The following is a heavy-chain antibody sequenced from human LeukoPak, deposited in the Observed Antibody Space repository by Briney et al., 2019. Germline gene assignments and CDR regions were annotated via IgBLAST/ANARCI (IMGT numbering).Heavy chain of an antibody. CDR2: IGYDGSNI. J-gene: IGHJ4*02. Sequence: GGSLRLSCAASGFTFSSYGMHWVRQTPGKGLERVAFIGYDGSNIYYADSVRGRFTISRDNSKNTLYLQMNSLRAEDTAVYYCAKGQLTDYWGQGTLVTVSS. D-gene: IGHD6-13*01. CDR3: AKGQLTDY. V-gene: IGHV3-30*02. CDR1: GFTFSSYG.